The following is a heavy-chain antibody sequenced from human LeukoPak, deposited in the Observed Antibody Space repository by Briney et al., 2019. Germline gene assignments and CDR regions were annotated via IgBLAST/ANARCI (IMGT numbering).Heavy chain of an antibody. CDR3: AKRGAEVGASVAPGDY. Sequence: PGGSLRLSCAASGFTLSSYAMNWVRQAPGKGLEWVAGTSGRGSAYYADSVKGRFSISRDKSKTPVYLQMDSLRADDTAVYYCAKRGAEVGASVAPGDYWGQGTLLTVSS. V-gene: IGHV3-23*01. CDR1: GFTLSSYA. J-gene: IGHJ4*02. D-gene: IGHD1-26*01. CDR2: TSGRGSA.